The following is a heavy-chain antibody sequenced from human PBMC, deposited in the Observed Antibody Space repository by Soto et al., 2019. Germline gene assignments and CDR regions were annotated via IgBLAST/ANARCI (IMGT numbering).Heavy chain of an antibody. CDR3: ARHSGYDYIFDY. CDR1: GYTFTGYY. J-gene: IGHJ4*02. Sequence: ASVKVSCKASGYTFTGYYIHWVRQAPGQGLEWMVWINPNNGDTNYAQKFQGRVSMTRDTSTSTAYMELSSLRFDDTAVYYCARHSGYDYIFDYWGQGTLLTVSS. V-gene: IGHV1-2*02. D-gene: IGHD5-12*01. CDR2: INPNNGDT.